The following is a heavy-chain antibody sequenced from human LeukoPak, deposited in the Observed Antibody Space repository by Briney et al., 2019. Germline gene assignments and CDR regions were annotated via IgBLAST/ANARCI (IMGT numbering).Heavy chain of an antibody. J-gene: IGHJ5*02. CDR2: ISGSGGST. D-gene: IGHD3-10*01. V-gene: IGHV3-23*01. Sequence: GGSLRLSCAASGFTFSSYAMSWVRQAPGKGLEWVSAISGSGGSTYYADSVKGRFTISRDNSKNTLYLQMNSLRAEDTAISYCARDDSRGSGSSGWFDPWGQGTLVTVSS. CDR3: ARDDSRGSGSSGWFDP. CDR1: GFTFSSYA.